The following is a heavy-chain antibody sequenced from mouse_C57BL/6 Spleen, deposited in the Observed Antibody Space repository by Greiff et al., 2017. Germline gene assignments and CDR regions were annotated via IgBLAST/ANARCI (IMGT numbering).Heavy chain of an antibody. CDR3: ARSYYWYSMYY. D-gene: IGHD1-1*01. CDR2: ISSGRRTI. V-gene: IGHV5-17*01. Sequence: EVKLVESGGGLVKPGGSLKLSCAASGFTFSDYGMHWVRQAPEKGLEWVAYISSGRRTIYYADTVKGRFTISRDNAKNSLFLQMTSLRSEDTARYYCARSYYWYSMYYWSQGPSVTVSS. J-gene: IGHJ4*01. CDR1: GFTFSDYG.